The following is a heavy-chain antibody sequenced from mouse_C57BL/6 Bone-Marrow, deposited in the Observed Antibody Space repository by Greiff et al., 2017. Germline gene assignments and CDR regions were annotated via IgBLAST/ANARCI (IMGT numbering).Heavy chain of an antibody. CDR1: EYEFPSHD. CDR2: INSDGGST. CDR3: ARLSMVTPYYYAMDY. Sequence: EVKLMESGGGLVQPGESLKLSCESNEYEFPSHDMSWVRKTPEKRLELVAAINSDGGSTYYPDTMERRFIISRDNTKKTLYLQMSSLRSEDTALYYCARLSMVTPYYYAMDYWGQGTSVTVSS. J-gene: IGHJ4*01. D-gene: IGHD2-1*01. V-gene: IGHV5-2*01.